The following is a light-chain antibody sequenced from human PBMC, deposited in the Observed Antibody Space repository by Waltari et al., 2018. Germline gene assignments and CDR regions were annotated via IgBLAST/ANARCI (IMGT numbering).Light chain of an antibody. Sequence: SYELTQPPSVSVSPGQTASINCSGDILGNKYASWYQQKPGQSPLLVIYQDTKRPSEIPERFSGSKSANAATLTITGTQAMDEADYYCQALGTGAWVFGGGTKLTVL. CDR2: QDT. V-gene: IGLV3-1*01. CDR3: QALGTGAWV. J-gene: IGLJ3*02. CDR1: ILGNKY.